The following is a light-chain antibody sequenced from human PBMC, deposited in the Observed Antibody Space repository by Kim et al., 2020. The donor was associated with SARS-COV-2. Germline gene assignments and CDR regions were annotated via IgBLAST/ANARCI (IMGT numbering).Light chain of an antibody. Sequence: LSPAESTTHTCRSSQNVISCFAWYQQKPAQAPRLLIYYASNRATGIPARFSGSGSGTDFTLTISSLEPEDFAVYYCQQRSNWLFTFGPGTKVDIK. CDR3: QQRSNWLFT. J-gene: IGKJ3*01. CDR1: QNVISC. V-gene: IGKV3-11*01. CDR2: YAS.